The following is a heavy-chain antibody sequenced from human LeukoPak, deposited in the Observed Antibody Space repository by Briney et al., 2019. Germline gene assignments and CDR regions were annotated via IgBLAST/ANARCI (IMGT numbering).Heavy chain of an antibody. CDR1: GYTFTGYY. CDR3: ARGTVDTASIAVAGSPNWFDP. D-gene: IGHD6-19*01. Sequence: ASVKVSCKASGYTFTGYYMHWVGQAPGQGLEWMGWINPNSGGTNYAQKFQGRVTMTRDTSISTAYMELSRLRSDDTAVYYCARGTVDTASIAVAGSPNWFDPWGQGTLVTVSS. V-gene: IGHV1-2*02. CDR2: INPNSGGT. J-gene: IGHJ5*02.